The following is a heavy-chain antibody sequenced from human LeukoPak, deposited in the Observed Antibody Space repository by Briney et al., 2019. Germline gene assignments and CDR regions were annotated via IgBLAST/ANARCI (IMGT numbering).Heavy chain of an antibody. CDR2: ISYDGTNK. V-gene: IGHV3-30*01. CDR3: AKDFLLDTAMVGYKGDYFDY. CDR1: GFIFSGYA. D-gene: IGHD5-18*01. J-gene: IGHJ4*03. Sequence: PGGSLRLSCATAGFIFSGYAINWVRQAPGKGLEWVAVISYDGTNKYYADSVKGRSTISRDNSKNTLYLQMNSLRAEDTAVYYCAKDFLLDTAMVGYKGDYFDYWGQGTMVTVPS.